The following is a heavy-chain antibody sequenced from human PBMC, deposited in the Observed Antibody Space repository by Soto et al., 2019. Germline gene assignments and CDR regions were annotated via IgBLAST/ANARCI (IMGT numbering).Heavy chain of an antibody. D-gene: IGHD6-19*01. J-gene: IGHJ4*02. CDR1: GGSISNYY. CDR2: FYYSGST. CDR3: ARQGEHGTGWYF. V-gene: IGHV4-59*08. Sequence: PSETLSLTCTVSGGSISNYYWSWIRQPPGKGLEWIVYFYYSGSTNYNPSLESRVTISVDTSKNQFSLNLNSVTAADTAVYYCARQGEHGTGWYFWGQGTLVTVSS.